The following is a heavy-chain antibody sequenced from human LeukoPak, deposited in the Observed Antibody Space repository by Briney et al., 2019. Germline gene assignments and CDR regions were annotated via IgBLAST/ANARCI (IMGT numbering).Heavy chain of an antibody. CDR1: GYTFTSYY. CDR3: ARDRRGNSALDY. J-gene: IGHJ4*02. Sequence: GASVKVSCKTSGYTFTSYYVSWVRQAPGQGLEWMGIINPSGGSTSYAQKFQGRVTMTRDTSTSTVYMELSSLRSEDTAVYYCARDRRGNSALDYWGQGTLVTVSS. D-gene: IGHD4-23*01. V-gene: IGHV1-46*01. CDR2: INPSGGST.